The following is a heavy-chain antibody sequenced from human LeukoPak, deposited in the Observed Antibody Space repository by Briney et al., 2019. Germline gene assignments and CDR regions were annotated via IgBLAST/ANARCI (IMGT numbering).Heavy chain of an antibody. Sequence: GGSLRLSCAASGFTFSTDAMTWVRQGPGKGLQWVSSISPNGGRTYYADSVKGRFTISRDNSKNRLYLQMYTLRAEDTAVYFCAKASTVLKPIDYWGQGTLVTVSP. CDR3: AKASTVLKPIDY. CDR2: ISPNGGRT. CDR1: GFTFSTDA. J-gene: IGHJ4*02. D-gene: IGHD1-14*01. V-gene: IGHV3-23*01.